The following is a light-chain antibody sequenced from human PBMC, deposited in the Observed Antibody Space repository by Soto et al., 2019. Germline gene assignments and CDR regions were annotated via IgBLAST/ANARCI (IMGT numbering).Light chain of an antibody. CDR2: EVR. Sequence: SALTQPASVSGSPGQSITISCTGTSXDVGSYNYVSWCQQHPGKAPKLMIYEVRNRPSGVSDRFSGSKSGKTASLTIFGLQAEDEADYYCSSYTTSTTQVFGGGTQLTVL. CDR1: SXDVGSYNY. CDR3: SSYTTSTTQV. J-gene: IGLJ2*01. V-gene: IGLV2-14*01.